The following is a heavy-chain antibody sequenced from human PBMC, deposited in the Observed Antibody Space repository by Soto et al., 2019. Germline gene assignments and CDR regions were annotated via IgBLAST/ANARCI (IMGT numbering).Heavy chain of an antibody. V-gene: IGHV4-31*01. CDR1: GGSISSGGYY. Sequence: QVQLQESGPGLVKPSQTLSLTCTVSGGSISSGGYYWSWIRQHPGKGLEWIGYIYHSGTTYYNPSRESQVTIAVDTSKNQYSLKLTSVTAADTAVYYCARVRGYPLLGWFDPWGQGTLVTVSS. D-gene: IGHD2-2*01. J-gene: IGHJ5*02. CDR2: IYHSGTT. CDR3: ARVRGYPLLGWFDP.